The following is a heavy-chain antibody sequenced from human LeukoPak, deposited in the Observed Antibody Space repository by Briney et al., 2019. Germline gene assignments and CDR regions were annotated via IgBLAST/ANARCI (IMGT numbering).Heavy chain of an antibody. CDR2: VYFSGST. J-gene: IGHJ4*02. CDR1: GGSISSTSYY. CDR3: ARAGGLNYYGGYSELGY. Sequence: SETLSLTCTVSGGSISSTSYYWGWIRQPPGKGLEWIGSVYFSGSTYYNPSLKSRVTISLGTSKNQFSLQLSSVTAADTAVYYCARAGGLNYYGGYSELGYWGEGTLVTVSS. V-gene: IGHV4-39*07. D-gene: IGHD4-23*01.